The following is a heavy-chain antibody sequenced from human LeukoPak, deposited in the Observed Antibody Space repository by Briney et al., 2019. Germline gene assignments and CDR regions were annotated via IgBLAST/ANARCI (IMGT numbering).Heavy chain of an antibody. CDR2: IIPIFGTA. CDR1: GGTFSSYA. CDR3: ARETDYYDSSGYYTFDY. Sequence: ASVKVSCKASGGTFSSYAISWVRQAPGQGLEWMGGIIPIFGTANYAQKFQGRVTITADESTSTAYMELSSLRSEDTAVYYCARETDYYDSSGYYTFDYWGQGTLVTVSS. V-gene: IGHV1-69*13. D-gene: IGHD3-22*01. J-gene: IGHJ4*02.